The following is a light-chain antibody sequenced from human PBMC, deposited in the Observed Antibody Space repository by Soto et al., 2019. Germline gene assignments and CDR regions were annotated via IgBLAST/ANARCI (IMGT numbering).Light chain of an antibody. V-gene: IGKV1-5*03. CDR3: QQYNVYST. Sequence: DIQMTQSPSTLSASIGDRVNITCRASRSISSWLAWYQQKPGKAPKVLIYKASNLESGVPSRFSGSGSETEFTLTISSLQPDDFATYYCQQYNVYSTFGGGTKVDIK. CDR1: RSISSW. CDR2: KAS. J-gene: IGKJ4*01.